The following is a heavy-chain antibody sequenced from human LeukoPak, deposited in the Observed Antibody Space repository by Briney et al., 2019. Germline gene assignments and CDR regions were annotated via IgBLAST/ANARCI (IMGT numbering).Heavy chain of an antibody. V-gene: IGHV1-8*03. CDR3: ARDVVRGASDY. J-gene: IGHJ4*02. Sequence: ASVKVSCKTSGYTFTSYDINCVRQATGQGLEWMGWMNPNSGNTGYAQKFQGRVTITRNTSISKAYMELSSLRSEDTAVYYCARDVVRGASDYWGQGTLVTVSS. CDR2: MNPNSGNT. D-gene: IGHD3-10*01. CDR1: GYTFTSYD.